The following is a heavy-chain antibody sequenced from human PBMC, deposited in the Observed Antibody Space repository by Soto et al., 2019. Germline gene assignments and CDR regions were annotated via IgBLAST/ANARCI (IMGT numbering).Heavy chain of an antibody. CDR2: IIPILGIA. CDR1: GGTFSSYT. D-gene: IGHD2-2*01. CDR3: VRSEAVPAAHYYYYYMDV. Sequence: ASVKVSCKASGGTFSSYTISWVRQAPGQGLEWMGRIIPILGIANYAQKFQGRVTITADKSTSTAYMELSSLRSEDTAVYYCVRSEAVPAAHYYYYYMDVWGKGTTVTVSS. J-gene: IGHJ6*03. V-gene: IGHV1-69*02.